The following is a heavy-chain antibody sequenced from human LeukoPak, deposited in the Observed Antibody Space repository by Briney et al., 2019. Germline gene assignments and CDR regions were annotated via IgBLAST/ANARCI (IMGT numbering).Heavy chain of an antibody. D-gene: IGHD3-22*01. Sequence: GESLRLSCAASGFTFSSYAMSWVRQATVEGLEWVSGISGSGDNTYYADSVKGRFTISRDNSKNTLYVQVNSLGTEDTAAYYCAKGSYYDSSGSFYFDYRGQGTLVTVSS. CDR3: AKGSYYDSSGSFYFDY. V-gene: IGHV3-23*01. J-gene: IGHJ4*02. CDR1: GFTFSSYA. CDR2: ISGSGDNT.